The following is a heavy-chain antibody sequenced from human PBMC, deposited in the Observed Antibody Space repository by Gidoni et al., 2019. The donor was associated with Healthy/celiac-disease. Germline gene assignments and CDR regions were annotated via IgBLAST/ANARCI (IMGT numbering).Heavy chain of an antibody. Sequence: QLQLQESGPGLVKPSETLSLTCTVSGCSISSSSYYWGWIRQPPGKGLEWIGSIYYSGSTYYNPSLKSRVTISVDTSKNQFSLKLSSVTAADTAVYYCAVSFNWGPFDYWGQGTLVTVSS. CDR2: IYYSGST. D-gene: IGHD7-27*01. J-gene: IGHJ4*02. V-gene: IGHV4-39*01. CDR1: GCSISSSSYY. CDR3: AVSFNWGPFDY.